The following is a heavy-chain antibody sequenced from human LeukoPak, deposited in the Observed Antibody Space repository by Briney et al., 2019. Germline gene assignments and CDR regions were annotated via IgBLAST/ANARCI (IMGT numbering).Heavy chain of an antibody. V-gene: IGHV3-15*01. CDR2: IKSISAGGTT. CDR3: TKDYGLDY. Sequence: PGGSLRLSCAASGFTFTNAWMTWVRQAPGKGLERVGRIKSISAGGTTDYAVAVKGRFTISRDDSKNTLYLQMISLKSEDTAVYYCTKDYGLDYWGQGTLVTVSS. D-gene: IGHD4-17*01. CDR1: GFTFTNAW. J-gene: IGHJ4*02.